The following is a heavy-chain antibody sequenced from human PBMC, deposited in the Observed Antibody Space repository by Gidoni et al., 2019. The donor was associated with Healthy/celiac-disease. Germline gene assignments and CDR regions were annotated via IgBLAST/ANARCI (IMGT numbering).Heavy chain of an antibody. D-gene: IGHD1-26*01. CDR2: IRSKAYGGTT. CDR3: TRGVGDGYNPHPDY. J-gene: IGHJ4*02. V-gene: IGHV3-49*04. Sequence: EVQLVESGGGLVQPGRSLRLSCTASGFTFGDYAMSWVRQAPGKGLEWVGFIRSKAYGGTTEYAASVKGRFTISRDDSKSIAYLQMNSLKTEDTAVYYCTRGVGDGYNPHPDYWGQGTLVTVSS. CDR1: GFTFGDYA.